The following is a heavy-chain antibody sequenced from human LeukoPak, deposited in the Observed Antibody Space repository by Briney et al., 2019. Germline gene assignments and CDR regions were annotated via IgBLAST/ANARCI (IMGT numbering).Heavy chain of an antibody. D-gene: IGHD3-10*01. CDR1: GFTFSSYA. J-gene: IGHJ4*02. V-gene: IGHV3-23*01. CDR2: ISGSGGST. CDR3: AKDRQKLLWFGESIDY. Sequence: PGGSLRLSCAASGFTFSSYAMSWVRQAPGKGLEWVSAISGSGGSTYYADSVKGRFTISRDNSKNTLYLQMNSLRAEDTAVYYCAKDRQKLLWFGESIDYWGQGTLVTVSS.